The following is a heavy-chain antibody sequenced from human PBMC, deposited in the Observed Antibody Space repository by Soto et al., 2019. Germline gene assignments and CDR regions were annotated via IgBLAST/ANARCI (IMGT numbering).Heavy chain of an antibody. CDR3: AKDHLTTTVTTVGY. CDR1: GFTFSNYG. CDR2: ISYHGSDK. Sequence: QVQLVESGGGVVQPGRSLRLSCAASGFTFSNYGMHWVRQAPGKGLEWVAVISYHGSDKYYADSVKGRFTISRDNSKNTPYLQIVSLRAEDTAVYYCAKDHLTTTVTTVGYWGQGTLVTVSS. D-gene: IGHD4-17*01. V-gene: IGHV3-30*18. J-gene: IGHJ4*02.